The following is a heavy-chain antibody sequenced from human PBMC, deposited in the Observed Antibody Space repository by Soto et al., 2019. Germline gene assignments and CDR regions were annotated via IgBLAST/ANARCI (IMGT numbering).Heavy chain of an antibody. Sequence: EVQLVESGGGLVQPGGSVRLSCAASEFTFSSYWMSWVRQAPGKGLEWVANIKPDGSEKYYVDSVKGRITISRDNAKNSLYLQMNSLRAEDTAVYYCARDTSGGLDSWGQGTLVTVSS. CDR3: ARDTSGGLDS. V-gene: IGHV3-7*01. D-gene: IGHD3-16*01. CDR2: IKPDGSEK. J-gene: IGHJ4*02. CDR1: EFTFSSYW.